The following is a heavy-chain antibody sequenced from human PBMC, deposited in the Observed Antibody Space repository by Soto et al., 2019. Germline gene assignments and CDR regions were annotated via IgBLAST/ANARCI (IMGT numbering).Heavy chain of an antibody. D-gene: IGHD5-12*01. CDR1: GFTFSSYA. Sequence: GESLRISCAASGFTFSSYAMHWVRQAPGKGLEYVSAISSNGGSTYYANSVKGRFTISRDNSKNTLYLQMGSLRAEDTAVYYCAKVSGSNSGYDYGWFDLWGQGTLVTVSS. CDR3: AKVSGSNSGYDYGWFDL. CDR2: ISSNGGST. J-gene: IGHJ5*02. V-gene: IGHV3-64*01.